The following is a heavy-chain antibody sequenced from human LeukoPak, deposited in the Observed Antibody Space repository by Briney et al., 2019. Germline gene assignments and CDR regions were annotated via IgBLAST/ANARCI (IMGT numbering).Heavy chain of an antibody. Sequence: GESLRLSCAASGFTFTNYVMNWVRQAPGKGLEWVSSITGTADKTYDADSVKGQFTISRDNSKNTLSLQMNSLRDEDTAVYYCAKDQRWESPHYLDSWGQGTLVTVSS. CDR2: ITGTADKT. CDR3: AKDQRWESPHYLDS. V-gene: IGHV3-23*01. D-gene: IGHD1-26*01. CDR1: GFTFTNYV. J-gene: IGHJ4*02.